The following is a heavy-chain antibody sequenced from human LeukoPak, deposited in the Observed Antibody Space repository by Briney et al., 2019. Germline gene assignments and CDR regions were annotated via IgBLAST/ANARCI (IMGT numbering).Heavy chain of an antibody. V-gene: IGHV3-33*01. Sequence: PGRSLRLSCAASGFTFSSYGMHWVRQAPGKGLEWVAVIWYDGSNKYYADSVKGRFTISRDNSKNTLYLQMNGLRAEDTAVYYCARDGYYGSGSYPSYFDYWGQGTLVTVSS. CDR2: IWYDGSNK. CDR1: GFTFSSYG. CDR3: ARDGYYGSGSYPSYFDY. D-gene: IGHD3-10*01. J-gene: IGHJ4*02.